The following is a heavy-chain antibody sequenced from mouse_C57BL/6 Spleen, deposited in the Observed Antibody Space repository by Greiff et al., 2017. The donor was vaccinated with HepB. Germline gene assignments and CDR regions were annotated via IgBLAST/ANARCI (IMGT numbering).Heavy chain of an antibody. CDR2: ISDGGSYT. V-gene: IGHV5-4*01. CDR3: AIDCYDLYFDY. CDR1: GFTFSSYA. D-gene: IGHD2-12*01. J-gene: IGHJ2*01. Sequence: EVQGVESGGGLVKPGGSLKLSCAASGFTFSSYAMSWVRQTPEKRLEWVATISDGGSYTYYPDNVKGRFTISRDNAKNNLYLQMSHLKSEDTAMYYCAIDCYDLYFDYWGQGTTLTVSS.